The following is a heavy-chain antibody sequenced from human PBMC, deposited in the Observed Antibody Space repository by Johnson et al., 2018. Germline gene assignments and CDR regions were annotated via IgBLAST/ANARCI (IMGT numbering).Heavy chain of an antibody. CDR3: ARDRVWYSSATCYNMRDFYY. CDR1: GFTFSSYG. Sequence: QVQLVQSGGGVVQPGRSLRLSCAASGFTFSSYGMHWDSQAPGKGLVWVAVISYDTSDKYYADSVKGRFTISRDNSKTPLYLQMNSLGAEATSVYYCARDRVWYSSATCYNMRDFYYWRQGTLVTVSS. V-gene: IGHV3-30*03. J-gene: IGHJ4*02. D-gene: IGHD2-15*01. CDR2: ISYDTSDK.